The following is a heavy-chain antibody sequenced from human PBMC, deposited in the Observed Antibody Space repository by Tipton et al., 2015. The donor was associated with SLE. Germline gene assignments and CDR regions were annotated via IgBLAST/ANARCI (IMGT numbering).Heavy chain of an antibody. CDR3: ARGLYGDEPGY. Sequence: TLSLTCAVYGGAFRGYYCRWVRQPPRKGVGWIGEINHKGSTNYNPSLKSRVTISVDTSKNQFSLKLTSLTAADTAVYYCARGLYGDEPGYWGQGTLVTVSS. D-gene: IGHD4-17*01. J-gene: IGHJ4*02. CDR1: GGAFRGYY. V-gene: IGHV4-34*01. CDR2: INHKGST.